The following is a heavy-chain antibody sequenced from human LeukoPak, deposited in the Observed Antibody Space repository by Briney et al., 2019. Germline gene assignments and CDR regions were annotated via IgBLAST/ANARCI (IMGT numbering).Heavy chain of an antibody. D-gene: IGHD3-3*01. CDR1: GGSISSYY. CDR2: IYYSGST. Sequence: PSETLSLTCTVSGGSISSYYWGWIRQPPGKGLEWIGSIYYSGSTYYNPSLKSRVTISVDTSKNQFSLKLSSVTAADTAVYYCAGPYYDFWSGSLDAFDIWGQGTMVTVSS. V-gene: IGHV4-39*01. CDR3: AGPYYDFWSGSLDAFDI. J-gene: IGHJ3*02.